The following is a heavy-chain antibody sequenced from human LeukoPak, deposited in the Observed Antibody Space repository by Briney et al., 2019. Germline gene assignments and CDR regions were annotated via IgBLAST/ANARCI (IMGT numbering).Heavy chain of an antibody. CDR2: ISGSGGST. J-gene: IGHJ1*01. CDR1: GFTFSNAW. V-gene: IGHV3-23*01. CDR3: AKDRSSGWSAEYFQH. D-gene: IGHD5-12*01. Sequence: GGPLRLSCAASGFTFSNAWMSWVRQAPGKGLEWVSAISGSGGSTYYADSVKGRFTISRDNSKNTLYLQMNSLRAEDTAVYYCAKDRSSGWSAEYFQHWGQGTLVTVSS.